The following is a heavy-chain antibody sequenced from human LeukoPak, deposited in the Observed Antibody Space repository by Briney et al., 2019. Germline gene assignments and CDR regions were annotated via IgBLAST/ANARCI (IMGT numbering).Heavy chain of an antibody. Sequence: GGSLRLSCAASGFTFSSYDMHWVRQAPGKGLEWVAVITYDGSSKHNADSVKGRFTISRDNSKNTLYLQMNSLRAEDTAVYYCARESSSGDFHFDYWGQGTLVTVSS. V-gene: IGHV3-30-3*01. CDR1: GFTFSSYD. J-gene: IGHJ4*02. CDR2: ITYDGSSK. CDR3: ARESSSGDFHFDY. D-gene: IGHD3-22*01.